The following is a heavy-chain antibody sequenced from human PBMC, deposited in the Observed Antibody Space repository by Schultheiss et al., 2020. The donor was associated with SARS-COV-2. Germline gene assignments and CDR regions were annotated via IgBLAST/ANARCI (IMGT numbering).Heavy chain of an antibody. CDR2: IATAGDT. V-gene: IGHV3-13*01. CDR1: GFTFSDYD. Sequence: GGSLRLSCATSGFTFSDYDMHWVRQATGKGLECVSAIATAGDTYYPGSVKGQFTISRENAKNSLYLQMNSLRAEDTAVYYCAKVPVAGSRYYFDYWGQGTLVTVSS. CDR3: AKVPVAGSRYYFDY. D-gene: IGHD6-19*01. J-gene: IGHJ4*02.